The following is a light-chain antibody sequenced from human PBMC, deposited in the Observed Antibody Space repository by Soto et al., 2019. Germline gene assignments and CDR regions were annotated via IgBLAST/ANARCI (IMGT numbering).Light chain of an antibody. J-gene: IGLJ2*01. CDR2: YDS. Sequence: SSELTQPPSVSVAPGKTARITCGGNNIGSKSVHWYQQKPGQAPVLVIYYDSDRPSGIPERFSGSNSGTTATLTISRVEAGDEADYYCQVWDSSSDHLVFGGGTKLTVL. V-gene: IGLV3-21*04. CDR1: NIGSKS. CDR3: QVWDSSSDHLV.